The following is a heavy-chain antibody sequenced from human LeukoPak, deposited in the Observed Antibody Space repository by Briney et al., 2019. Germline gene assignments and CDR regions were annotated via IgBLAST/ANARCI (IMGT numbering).Heavy chain of an antibody. J-gene: IGHJ6*02. CDR3: ARDGIPATDYDSSGYTAYYYYGMDF. Sequence: GGSLRLSCSASGFPFRSYVMSWVHQAPGKGLEWVANIKQAGSEKYHLDSVQGRSTISRDNAKNSLYLQMNSLRAEDTAVYYCARDGIPATDYDSSGYTAYYYYGMDFWGQGTTVTVSS. CDR2: IKQAGSEK. V-gene: IGHV3-7*01. D-gene: IGHD3-22*01. CDR1: GFPFRSYV.